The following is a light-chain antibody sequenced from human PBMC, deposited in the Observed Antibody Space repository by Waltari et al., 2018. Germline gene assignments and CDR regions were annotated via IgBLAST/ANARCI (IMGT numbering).Light chain of an antibody. Sequence: QSVLTQPPSVSGAPRQRVPISCSGSRSNVGKNAVNWYLQVPGQAPKLLIYYDDMLSSGVSDRFSGSKSGTSGTLAISGLQSDDEGDYYCAVWDDTLNGPVFGGGTKLTVL. CDR2: YDD. CDR1: RSNVGKNA. CDR3: AVWDDTLNGPV. V-gene: IGLV1-36*01. J-gene: IGLJ3*02.